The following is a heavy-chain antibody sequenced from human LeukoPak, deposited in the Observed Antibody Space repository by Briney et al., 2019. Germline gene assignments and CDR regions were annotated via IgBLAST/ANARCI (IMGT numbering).Heavy chain of an antibody. D-gene: IGHD2-15*01. V-gene: IGHV1-18*01. CDR2: ISAYNGNT. CDR1: GGTFTSYG. CDR3: AGDSPVPYCSGGSCHDSNWFDP. Sequence: ASVKVSCKASGGTFTSYGISWVRQAPGQGLEWMGWISAYNGNTNYAQKLQGRVTMTTDTSTSTAYMELRSLRSDDTAVYYCAGDSPVPYCSGGSCHDSNWFDPWGQGTLVTVSS. J-gene: IGHJ5*02.